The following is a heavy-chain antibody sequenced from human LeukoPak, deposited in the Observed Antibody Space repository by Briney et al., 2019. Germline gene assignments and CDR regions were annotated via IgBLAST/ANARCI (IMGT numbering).Heavy chain of an antibody. V-gene: IGHV1-18*01. Sequence: GASVKVSCKASGYTFSSYGISWVRQAPGQGLEWMGWVNTYNGNTNYAQKLQDRVTMTTDTSTSTAYMELRSLRVDDTAVYYCARETAYYEGPPFDYWGQGTLVTVSS. CDR2: VNTYNGNT. CDR1: GYTFSSYG. D-gene: IGHD3-3*01. J-gene: IGHJ4*02. CDR3: ARETAYYEGPPFDY.